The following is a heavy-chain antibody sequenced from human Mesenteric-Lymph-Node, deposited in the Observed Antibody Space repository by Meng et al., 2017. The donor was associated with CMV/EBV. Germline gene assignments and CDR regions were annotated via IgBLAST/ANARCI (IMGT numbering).Heavy chain of an antibody. CDR2: ISWDGGST. V-gene: IGHV3-43*01. CDR3: AKDIGSSGDY. J-gene: IGHJ4*02. D-gene: IGHD6-25*01. CDR1: GFTFDDYT. Sequence: LSGAAAGFTFDDYTMHWVRQAPGKGLEWVSLISWDGGSTYYADSVKGRFTISRDNSKNSLYLQMNSLRTEDTALYYCAKDIGSSGDYWGQGTLVTVSS.